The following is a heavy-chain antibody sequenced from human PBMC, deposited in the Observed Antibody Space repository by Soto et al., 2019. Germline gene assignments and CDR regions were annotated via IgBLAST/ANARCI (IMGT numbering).Heavy chain of an antibody. Sequence: QVQLQESGPGLVKPTQTLSLTCTVSGGSISSGGYYWSWIRQHPGKGLEWIGYIYYSGSTYYNPSLKSRVTISVDTSKNQFSLKLSSVTAADTAVYYCARDRGKPGDAFDIWGQGTMVTVSS. CDR3: ARDRGKPGDAFDI. D-gene: IGHD3-10*01. J-gene: IGHJ3*02. CDR1: GGSISSGGYY. V-gene: IGHV4-31*03. CDR2: IYYSGST.